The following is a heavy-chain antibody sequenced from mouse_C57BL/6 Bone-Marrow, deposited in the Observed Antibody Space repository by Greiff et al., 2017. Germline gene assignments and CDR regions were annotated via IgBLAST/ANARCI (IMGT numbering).Heavy chain of an antibody. CDR2: INPYNGGT. CDR1: GYTFTDYY. D-gene: IGHD1-1*01. Sequence: EVQLQQSGPVLVKPGASVKMSCKASGYTFTDYYMNWVKQSHGKSLEWIGVINPYNGGTSYNQKFKGKATLTVDKSSSTAYMELNSLTSEDSAVYYCAREGDYYGAWGQGTLVTVSA. V-gene: IGHV1-19*01. J-gene: IGHJ3*01. CDR3: AREGDYYGA.